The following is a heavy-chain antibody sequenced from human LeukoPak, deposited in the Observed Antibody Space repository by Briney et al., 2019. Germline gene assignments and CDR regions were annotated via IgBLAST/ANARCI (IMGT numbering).Heavy chain of an antibody. D-gene: IGHD2-2*01. V-gene: IGHV4-34*01. Sequence: PSETLSLTCAVYGGSFSGYYWSWIRQPPGKGLDLNGEINHSGSTNYNPSLKSRVTISVDTSKNQFSLKLSSVTAADTAVYYCARGINCSSTSCSLRMDVWGKGTTVTVSS. CDR3: ARGINCSSTSCSLRMDV. CDR2: INHSGST. CDR1: GGSFSGYY. J-gene: IGHJ6*04.